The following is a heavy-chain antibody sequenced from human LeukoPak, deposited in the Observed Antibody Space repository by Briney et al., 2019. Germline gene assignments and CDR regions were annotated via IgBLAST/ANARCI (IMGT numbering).Heavy chain of an antibody. V-gene: IGHV3-48*03. D-gene: IGHD2-8*01. CDR1: GFTFSRYE. J-gene: IGHJ4*02. CDR3: VRDTKDY. CDR2: ITTTGDRI. Sequence: GGSLRLSCVASGFTFSRYEMNWVRQAPGKGLEWIAYITTTGDRIQYADSVKGRFTISRDNTKNSLFLQLNNLRAEDTAIYYCVRDTKDYWGQGTLVTVSS.